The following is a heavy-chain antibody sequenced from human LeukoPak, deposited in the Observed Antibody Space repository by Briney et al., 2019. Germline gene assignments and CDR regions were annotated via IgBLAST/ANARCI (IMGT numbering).Heavy chain of an antibody. CDR2: IYSDGRST. V-gene: IGHV3-74*01. CDR3: ARPKTMVRGVIFY. D-gene: IGHD3-10*01. J-gene: IGHJ4*02. CDR1: GFTFSSYW. Sequence: GGSLRLSCAASGFTFSSYWMHWVRQAPGKGLVWVSRIYSDGRSTSYADSVKGRFTISRDNAKNTLYLQMNSLRAEDTDVYYCARPKTMVRGVIFYWGQGTLVTVSS.